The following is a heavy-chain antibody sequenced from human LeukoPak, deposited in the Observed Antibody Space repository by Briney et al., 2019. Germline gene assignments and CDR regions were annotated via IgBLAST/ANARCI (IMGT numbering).Heavy chain of an antibody. Sequence: ASVKVSCKASGYTFTGYYIHWVRQAPGQGLEWMGWINPNSGGTNYAQKFQGRVTMTRDTSISTAYMELSRLRSDDTAVYYCARPNYCSGDSCLNWFDSWGQGTLVTASS. CDR2: INPNSGGT. V-gene: IGHV1-2*02. CDR1: GYTFTGYY. D-gene: IGHD2-15*01. CDR3: ARPNYCSGDSCLNWFDS. J-gene: IGHJ5*01.